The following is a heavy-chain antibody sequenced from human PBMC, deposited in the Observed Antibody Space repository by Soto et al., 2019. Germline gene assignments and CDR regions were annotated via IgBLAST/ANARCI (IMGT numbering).Heavy chain of an antibody. CDR1: AFAFNNYG. J-gene: IGHJ4*02. Sequence: QVQLVESGGRVVQPGRSLRLSCAASAFAFNNYGMHWVRQAPGKGLEWVALIWHDGSNKGYADSVKGRFTISRDNSKNSLNLQMNSLRVEDTAVYYCTRAAIRGELLEYWGQGTQVTVSS. V-gene: IGHV3-33*01. D-gene: IGHD1-26*01. CDR2: IWHDGSNK. CDR3: TRAAIRGELLEY.